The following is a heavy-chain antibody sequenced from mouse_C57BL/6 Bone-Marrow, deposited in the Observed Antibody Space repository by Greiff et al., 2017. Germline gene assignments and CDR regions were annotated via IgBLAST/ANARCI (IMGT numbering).Heavy chain of an antibody. CDR1: GYSITSGYY. Sequence: EVKLKESGPGLVKPSQSLSLTCSVTGYSITSGYYWNWIRQFPGNKLEWMGYISYDGSNNYNPSLKNRISITRDTSKNQFFLKLNSVTTEDTATYYCARDNTVAAYWGQGTLVTVSA. V-gene: IGHV3-6*01. CDR2: ISYDGSN. J-gene: IGHJ3*01. CDR3: ARDNTVAAY. D-gene: IGHD1-1*01.